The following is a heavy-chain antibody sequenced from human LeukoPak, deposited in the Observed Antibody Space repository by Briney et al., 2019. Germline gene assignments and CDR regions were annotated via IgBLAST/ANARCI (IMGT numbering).Heavy chain of an antibody. V-gene: IGHV3-7*05. Sequence: PGGSLRLSCAASGFTFSRYWMNWVRQAPGKGLEWVANINQDGGEKYYVDSVKGRFTISRDNANNLLYLQMLSLRAEDTAVYYCARFGYNYGTDVWGQGTTVTVSS. CDR3: ARFGYNYGTDV. CDR1: GFTFSRYW. J-gene: IGHJ6*02. D-gene: IGHD2-2*02. CDR2: INQDGGEK.